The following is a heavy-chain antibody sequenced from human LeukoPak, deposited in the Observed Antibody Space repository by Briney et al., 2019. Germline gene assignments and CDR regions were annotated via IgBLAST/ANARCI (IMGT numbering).Heavy chain of an antibody. D-gene: IGHD1-26*01. CDR3: ARDGGSYWFDP. CDR1: GHTFTSYG. CDR2: IRISAYNGNT. Sequence: ASVKVSCKASGHTFTSYGISWVRQAPGQGLEWMGWIRISAYNGNTNYAQKLQGRVTMTTDTSTSTAYMELRSLRSDDTAVYYCARDGGSYWFDPWGQGTLVTVSS. J-gene: IGHJ5*02. V-gene: IGHV1-18*01.